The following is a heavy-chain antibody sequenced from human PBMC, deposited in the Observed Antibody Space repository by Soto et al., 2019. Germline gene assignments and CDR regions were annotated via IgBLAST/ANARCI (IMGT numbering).Heavy chain of an antibody. CDR2: INSDGSTT. Sequence: GGSLRLSCAASGFTFSSYWMLWVRQAPGKGLVWVSRINSDGSTTSYADSVKGRFTISRDNAKNTLYLQMNSLRAEDTAVYYCARVNPGYSYVNYWGQGTLVTVSS. CDR1: GFTFSSYW. CDR3: ARVNPGYSYVNY. J-gene: IGHJ4*02. V-gene: IGHV3-74*01. D-gene: IGHD5-18*01.